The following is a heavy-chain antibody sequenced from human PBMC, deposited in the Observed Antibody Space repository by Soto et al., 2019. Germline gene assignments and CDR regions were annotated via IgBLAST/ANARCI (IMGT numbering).Heavy chain of an antibody. V-gene: IGHV3-53*02. CDR1: GFSVRTNY. CDR2: FESGGSM. D-gene: IGHD2-21*02. J-gene: IGHJ4*02. CDR3: ARAGVTPDFFDY. Sequence: EVQLVETGGGLIQPGGSLRLSCAASGFSVRTNYMSWVRQAPGKGLEWVSVFESGGSMYYADSVKGRFIISRDYAKNTVYLQMNSLRAEDTAVYYCARAGVTPDFFDYWGQGTLVTVSS.